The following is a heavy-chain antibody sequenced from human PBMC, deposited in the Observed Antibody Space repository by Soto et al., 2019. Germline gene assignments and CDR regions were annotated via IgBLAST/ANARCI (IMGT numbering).Heavy chain of an antibody. D-gene: IGHD3-22*01. V-gene: IGHV1-69*13. Sequence: SVKVSCKASGGTFSSYAISWVRQAPGQGLEWMGGIIPIFGTANYAQKFQGRVTITADESTSTAYMELSSLRSEDTAVYYCARAEYYYDSSGYPFDYWGQGTLVTVAS. CDR1: GGTFSSYA. J-gene: IGHJ4*02. CDR2: IIPIFGTA. CDR3: ARAEYYYDSSGYPFDY.